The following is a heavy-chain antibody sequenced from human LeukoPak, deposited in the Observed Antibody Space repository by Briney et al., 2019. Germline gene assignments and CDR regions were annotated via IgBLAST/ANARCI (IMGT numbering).Heavy chain of an antibody. CDR1: GGSISSSSYY. CDR3: ARGGPLARYFDWYDY. D-gene: IGHD3-9*01. CDR2: IYYSGST. J-gene: IGHJ4*02. V-gene: IGHV4-39*07. Sequence: PSQTLSLTCTVSGGSISSSSYYWGWIRQPPGKGLEWIGSIYYSGSTYYNPSLKSRVTISVDTSKNQFSLKLSSVTAADTAVYYCARGGPLARYFDWYDYWGQGTLVTVSS.